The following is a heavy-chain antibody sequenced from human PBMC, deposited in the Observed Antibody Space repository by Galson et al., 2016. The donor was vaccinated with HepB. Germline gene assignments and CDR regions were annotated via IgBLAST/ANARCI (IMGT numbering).Heavy chain of an antibody. V-gene: IGHV5-51*01. J-gene: IGHJ3*01. CDR3: ARHGSSSRSAGAFDV. Sequence: QSGAEVKKPGESLKISCQGSGYSFTNYWIGWVRQRPGKGLEWMGIIYPADSDTRNSPSFQGHVTISADKSISTAYLQWGSLKASDTAMYYCARHGSSSRSAGAFDVWGLGTMLTVSS. CDR2: IYPADSDT. CDR1: GYSFTNYW. D-gene: IGHD6-13*01.